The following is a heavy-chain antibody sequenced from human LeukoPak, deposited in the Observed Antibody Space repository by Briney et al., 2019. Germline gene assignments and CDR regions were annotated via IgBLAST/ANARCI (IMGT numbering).Heavy chain of an antibody. CDR2: ISSSSSYI. D-gene: IGHD5-24*01. V-gene: IGHV3-21*01. J-gene: IGHJ3*02. Sequence: GGSLRLSCAASGFTFSSYSMNWVRQAPGKGLEWVSSISSSSSYIYYADSVKGRFTISRDNAKNSLYLQMNSLRAEDTAVYYCARGMATEAFDIWGQGTMGTVSS. CDR1: GFTFSSYS. CDR3: ARGMATEAFDI.